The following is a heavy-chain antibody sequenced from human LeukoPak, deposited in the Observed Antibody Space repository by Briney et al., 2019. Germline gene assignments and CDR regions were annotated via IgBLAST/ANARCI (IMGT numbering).Heavy chain of an antibody. V-gene: IGHV1-18*01. CDR1: GYTFTSYG. CDR3: ARDPMVRGDYGMDV. Sequence: EASVKVSCKASGYTFTSYGISWVRQAPGQGLEWMGWISAYNGNTNYAQKLQGRVTMTTDTSTSTAYMELRSLRSDDTAVYYCARDPMVRGDYGMDVWGQGTTVTVPS. J-gene: IGHJ6*02. D-gene: IGHD3-10*01. CDR2: ISAYNGNT.